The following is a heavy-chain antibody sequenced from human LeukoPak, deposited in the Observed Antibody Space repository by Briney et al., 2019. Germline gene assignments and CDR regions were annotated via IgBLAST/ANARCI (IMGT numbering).Heavy chain of an antibody. CDR1: GGSISSGDYY. J-gene: IGHJ4*02. D-gene: IGHD3-22*01. Sequence: SETLSLTCTVSGGSISSGDYYWSWIRQPPGKGLEWIGYIYYSGSTYYNPSLKSRVTISVDTSKNQFSLKLSSVTAADTAVYYCARVRFGVVVYFDYWGQGTLVTVSS. CDR3: ARVRFGVVVYFDY. V-gene: IGHV4-30-4*01. CDR2: IYYSGST.